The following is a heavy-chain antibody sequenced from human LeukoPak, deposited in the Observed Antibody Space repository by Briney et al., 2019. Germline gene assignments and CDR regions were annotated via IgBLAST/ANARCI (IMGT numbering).Heavy chain of an antibody. Sequence: SETLFLTCTVSGDSITSFYWSWIRQSPGKGLEWIGYFYYSRGTTYDPSLRSRATISADTSQNQFSLKLRSVTAADTAVYYCARAISAWSYFYYMDVWGKGTTVTVSS. J-gene: IGHJ6*03. CDR3: ARAISAWSYFYYMDV. CDR1: GDSITSFY. V-gene: IGHV4-59*01. D-gene: IGHD6-19*01. CDR2: FYYSRGT.